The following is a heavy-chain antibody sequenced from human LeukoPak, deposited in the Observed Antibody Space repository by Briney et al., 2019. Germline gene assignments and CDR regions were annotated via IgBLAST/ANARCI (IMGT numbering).Heavy chain of an antibody. CDR3: AKDMYGDFGGVDY. V-gene: IGHV3-23*01. Sequence: GSLRLSCAASGFTFSTYAMTWVRQAPGKGLEWVSVIFNSGTSTYYADSVKGRFTISRDNSKNTLHLQMSSLRAEDTAVYYCAKDMYGDFGGVDYWGQGTLVTVSS. D-gene: IGHD4-17*01. CDR2: IFNSGTST. J-gene: IGHJ4*02. CDR1: GFTFSTYA.